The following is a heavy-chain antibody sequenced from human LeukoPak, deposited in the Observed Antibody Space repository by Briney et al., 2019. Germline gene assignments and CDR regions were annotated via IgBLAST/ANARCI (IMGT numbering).Heavy chain of an antibody. V-gene: IGHV4-34*01. CDR1: GGSSSGYY. CDR2: INHSGST. J-gene: IGHJ4*02. CDR3: ARVALLTGYSGYDYLRRREGPDY. Sequence: SETLSLTCAVYGGSSSGYYWSWIRQPPGKGLEWIGEINHSGSTNYNPSLKSRVTISVDTSKNQFSLKLSSVTAADTAVYYCARVALLTGYSGYDYLRRREGPDYWGQGTLVTVSS. D-gene: IGHD5-12*01.